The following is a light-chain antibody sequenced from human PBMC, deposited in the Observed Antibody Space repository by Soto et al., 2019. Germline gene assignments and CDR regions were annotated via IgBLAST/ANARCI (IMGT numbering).Light chain of an antibody. J-gene: IGLJ1*01. V-gene: IGLV2-8*01. CDR2: EVS. CDR3: SSYAGSNTDYV. CDR1: SSDVGGYKY. Sequence: QSVLTQPPSASGSPGQSVTISCTGTSSDVGGYKYVSWYQQHPGKVPKLMIYEVSKRPSGVPDRLSGSKSGNTASLTVSGLQAEDEADYYCSSYAGSNTDYVFGTGTKVTVL.